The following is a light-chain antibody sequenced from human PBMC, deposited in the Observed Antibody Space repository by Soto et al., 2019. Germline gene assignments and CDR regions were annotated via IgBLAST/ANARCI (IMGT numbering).Light chain of an antibody. CDR2: TTS. CDR1: QSISTY. J-gene: IGKJ1*01. CDR3: QQTYTTPVT. V-gene: IGKV1-39*01. Sequence: DIQMTQSPSSLSASVGDRVSITCRASQSISTYLSWSQHKPGKAPKLLIYTTSNLQSGVPSRFSGSGSGTDFTLTISSLQPEDVATYYCQQTYTTPVTFGQGTKVEIK.